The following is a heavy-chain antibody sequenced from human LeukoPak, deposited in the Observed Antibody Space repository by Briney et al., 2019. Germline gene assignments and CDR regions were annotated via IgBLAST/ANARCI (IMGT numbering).Heavy chain of an antibody. CDR2: IHYSGST. CDR1: GGSITGYY. J-gene: IGHJ4*02. V-gene: IGHV4-59*08. Sequence: SETLSLTCTVSGGSITGYYWCWIRQPPGKGLEWIGYIHYSGSTNYNPSLKSRVTISLNTSKKQYSLKLNSVTAADTAVYYCASGYSSSWYYWGQGTLVTVSS. D-gene: IGHD6-13*01. CDR3: ASGYSSSWYY.